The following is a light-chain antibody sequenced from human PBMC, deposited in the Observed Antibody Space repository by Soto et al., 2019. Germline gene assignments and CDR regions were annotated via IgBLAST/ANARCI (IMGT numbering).Light chain of an antibody. CDR2: DAS. CDR1: QSVDRH. V-gene: IGKV3-11*01. Sequence: PGERATLSCRASQSVDRHLXXYXXKXGXXXRXXXYDASNRATGVPARFSGSGYGTDFTLTISSLEPEDFAVYYCQQRSKWPLSFGRGNTVDIK. CDR3: QQRSKWPLS. J-gene: IGKJ4*01.